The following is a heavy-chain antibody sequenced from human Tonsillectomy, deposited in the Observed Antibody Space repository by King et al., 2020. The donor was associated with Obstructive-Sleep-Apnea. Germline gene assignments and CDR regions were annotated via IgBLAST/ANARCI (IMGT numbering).Heavy chain of an antibody. CDR1: GFTFVDFA. CDR3: ATVADY. Sequence: VQLVESGGGLVQPGGSLRISCAGSGFTFVDFAIYWVRQAPGKGPEWVSGINWNGDNAGYADSVVGRFTISRDTAKKSLYRHMTSLRSDDTAMYYCATVADYWGQGTLITVSS. CDR2: INWNGDNA. J-gene: IGHJ4*02. V-gene: IGHV3-9*01.